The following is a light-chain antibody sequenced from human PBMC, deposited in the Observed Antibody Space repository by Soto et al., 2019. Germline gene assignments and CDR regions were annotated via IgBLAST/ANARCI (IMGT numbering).Light chain of an antibody. J-gene: IGKJ5*01. CDR1: QSVTNS. CDR2: DAS. V-gene: IGKV3-20*01. CDR3: QQYGSSPPGIT. Sequence: EIVLTQSPATLSLSPGERATLSCRASQSVTNSLAWYQQKPGQAPRLLVYDASNRATGIPDRFSGSGSGTDFTLRISRLEPEDSAVYYCQQYGSSPPGITFGQGTRLEIK.